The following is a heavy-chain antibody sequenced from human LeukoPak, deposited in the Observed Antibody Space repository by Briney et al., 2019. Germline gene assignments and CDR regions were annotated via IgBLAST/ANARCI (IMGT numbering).Heavy chain of an antibody. CDR3: ARGKPYYYYYYMDV. V-gene: IGHV4-59*01. Sequence: SETLSLTCTVSGGSISSYYWSWIRQPPGKGPEWIGYIYYSGSTNYNPSLKSRVTISVDTSKNQFSLKLSSVTAADTAVYYCARGKPYYYYYYMDVWGKGTTVTVSS. J-gene: IGHJ6*03. CDR1: GGSISSYY. CDR2: IYYSGST.